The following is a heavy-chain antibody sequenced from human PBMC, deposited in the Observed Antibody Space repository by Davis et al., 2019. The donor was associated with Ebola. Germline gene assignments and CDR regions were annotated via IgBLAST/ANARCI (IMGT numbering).Heavy chain of an antibody. D-gene: IGHD1-26*01. CDR2: FDPEDGET. J-gene: IGHJ4*02. Sequence: AASVKVSCKVSGYTLTDLSMHWVRQAPGKGLEWMGGFDPEDGETIYAQKFQGRVTMTEDTSTDTAYMELSSLRSDDTAVYYCASQQNSGSYYSDYWGQGTLVTVSS. CDR3: ASQQNSGSYYSDY. V-gene: IGHV1-24*01. CDR1: GYTLTDLS.